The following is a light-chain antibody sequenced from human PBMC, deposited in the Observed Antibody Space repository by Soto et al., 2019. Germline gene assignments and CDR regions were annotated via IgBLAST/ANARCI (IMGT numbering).Light chain of an antibody. CDR3: HQYGSSPPYT. CDR2: GSS. Sequence: IVLTQSAGTLSLCPGERATLSCRASQSVSNNYIAWFQQKPGQAPGLLIFGSSDRPTGIPDRFSGSGSGTDFTLTISRLEPEDFAVYYCHQYGSSPPYTFGQGTDLEIK. CDR1: QSVSNNY. J-gene: IGKJ2*01. V-gene: IGKV3-20*01.